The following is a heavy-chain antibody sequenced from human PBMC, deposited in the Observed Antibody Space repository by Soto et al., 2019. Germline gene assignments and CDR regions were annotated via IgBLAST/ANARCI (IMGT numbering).Heavy chain of an antibody. D-gene: IGHD6-13*01. V-gene: IGHV3-11*01. CDR1: GFTFSDYY. CDR3: ARDPLAPGIAAAGTQHLTEYYFDY. Sequence: GGSLRLSCAASGFTFSDYYMSWIRQAPGKGLEWVSYISSSGSTIYYADSVKGRFTISRDNAKNSLYLQMNSLRAEDTAVYYCARDPLAPGIAAAGTQHLTEYYFDYWGQGTLVTVSS. J-gene: IGHJ4*02. CDR2: ISSSGSTI.